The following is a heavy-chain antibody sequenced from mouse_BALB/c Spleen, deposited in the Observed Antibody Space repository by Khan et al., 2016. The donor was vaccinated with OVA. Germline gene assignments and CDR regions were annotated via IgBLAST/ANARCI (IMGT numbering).Heavy chain of an antibody. CDR3: ARSGYDYFAY. J-gene: IGHJ3*01. CDR1: GYAFSNYW. CDR2: IYPGDGDT. D-gene: IGHD2-14*01. Sequence: QVQLQQSGAELVRPGSSVKISCKASGYAFSNYWMNWVKQGPGQGLEWIGQIYPGDGDTSFNGKFRGKATLTADKSSSTAYMQLSSLTSEDSAVYFCARSGYDYFAYWGQGTLVTVSA. V-gene: IGHV1-80*01.